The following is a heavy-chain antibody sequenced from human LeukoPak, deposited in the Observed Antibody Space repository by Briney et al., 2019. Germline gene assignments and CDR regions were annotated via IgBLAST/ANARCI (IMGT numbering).Heavy chain of an antibody. CDR2: ISGSGGST. CDR1: GFTFSSYA. Sequence: PGGSLRLSCAASGFTFSSYAMSWVRQAPGKGLEWVSAISGSGGSTYYADSMKGRFTISRDNSKNTLYLQMNSLRAEDTAVYYCAKDVYRQIVVVTAERNWGQGTLVTVSS. D-gene: IGHD2-21*02. CDR3: AKDVYRQIVVVTAERN. V-gene: IGHV3-23*01. J-gene: IGHJ4*02.